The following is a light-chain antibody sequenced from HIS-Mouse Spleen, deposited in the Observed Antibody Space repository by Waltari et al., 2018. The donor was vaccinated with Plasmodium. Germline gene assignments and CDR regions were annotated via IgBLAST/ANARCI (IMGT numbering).Light chain of an antibody. V-gene: IGLV2-8*01. CDR2: EVS. CDR3: SSYAGSNNLV. Sequence: QSALTQPHSASGSPGQSVTISCTGTSSDVGGYNYVHWYQQHPGQAPKLMIYEVSKRPSGVPDRFSGSKSGNTASLTVSGLQAEDEADYYCSSYAGSNNLVFGGGTKLTVL. CDR1: SSDVGGYNY. J-gene: IGLJ2*01.